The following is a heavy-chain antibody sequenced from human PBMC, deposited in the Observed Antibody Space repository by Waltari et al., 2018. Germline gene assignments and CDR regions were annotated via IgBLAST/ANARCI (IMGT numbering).Heavy chain of an antibody. CDR3: AGSRYCSSTSCFVPYNWFDP. CDR1: GGSISSGGYS. Sequence: QLQLQESGSGLVKPSQTLSLTCAVSGGSISSGGYSWSWIRQPPGKGLEWIGYIYHSGGTYYHPSLKSRVTISVDRSKNQFSLKLSSVTAADTAVYYCAGSRYCSSTSCFVPYNWFDPWGQGTLVTVSS. CDR2: IYHSGGT. V-gene: IGHV4-30-2*01. J-gene: IGHJ5*02. D-gene: IGHD2-2*01.